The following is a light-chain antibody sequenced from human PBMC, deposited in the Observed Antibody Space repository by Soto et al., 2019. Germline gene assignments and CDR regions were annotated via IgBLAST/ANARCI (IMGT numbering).Light chain of an antibody. CDR2: GAS. Sequence: EIVLTQSPGTLSLSPGERATLSCRASQSVSSSYLAWYQQKPGQAPRLLIYGASSRAAGIPDRFSGSGSGTDFTLTISRLAAEDFAVYYCQQYGSSPMYTFGQGTKLEIK. V-gene: IGKV3-20*01. CDR3: QQYGSSPMYT. J-gene: IGKJ2*01. CDR1: QSVSSSY.